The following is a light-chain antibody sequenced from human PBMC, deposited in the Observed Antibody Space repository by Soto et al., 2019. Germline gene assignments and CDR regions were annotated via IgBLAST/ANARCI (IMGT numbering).Light chain of an antibody. CDR1: KSDIGVYDF. V-gene: IGLV2-8*01. J-gene: IGLJ1*01. CDR3: KSYAGSNTYV. CDR2: EVV. Sequence: QSVLTQPPPASGSPGQSVTISCTGTKSDIGVYDFVSWYQHHPGKAPRLIIYEVVQRPSGVPDRFSGSKSGNTASLTVSGLQAADEADYFCKSYAGSNTYVFGSGTRSPS.